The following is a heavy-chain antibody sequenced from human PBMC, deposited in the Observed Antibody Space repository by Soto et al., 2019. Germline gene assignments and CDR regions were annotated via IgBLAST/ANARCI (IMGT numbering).Heavy chain of an antibody. Sequence: EVQVVESGGGLIQPGGSLRLSCVVSGFTVSSTNYMSRVRQAPGKGLEWVSVIYSGGTTFYADSVKGRFTISRDNSKNTLYLQMNSLRAEDTAVYYCHGYGYWGQGTLVTVSS. V-gene: IGHV3-53*01. CDR2: IYSGGTT. D-gene: IGHD5-12*01. J-gene: IGHJ4*02. CDR1: GFTVSSTNY. CDR3: HGYGY.